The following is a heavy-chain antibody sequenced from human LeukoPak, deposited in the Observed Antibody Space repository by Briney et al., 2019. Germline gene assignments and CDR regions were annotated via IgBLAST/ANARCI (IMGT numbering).Heavy chain of an antibody. Sequence: ASVKVSCKASGYTFTSYYMHWVRQAPGQGLEWMGIINPSGGSTSYAQKFQGRVTMPRDMSTSTVYMELSSLRSEDTAVYYCARSTYYYGSGSYSDYYYMDVWGKGTTVTVSS. CDR1: GYTFTSYY. D-gene: IGHD3-10*01. CDR3: ARSTYYYGSGSYSDYYYMDV. J-gene: IGHJ6*03. CDR2: INPSGGST. V-gene: IGHV1-46*01.